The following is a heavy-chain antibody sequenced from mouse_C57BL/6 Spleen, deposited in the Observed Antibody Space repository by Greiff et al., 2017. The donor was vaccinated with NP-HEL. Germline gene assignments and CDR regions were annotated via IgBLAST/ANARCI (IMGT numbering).Heavy chain of an antibody. CDR3: ARDRRQLRLSFAY. V-gene: IGHV3-6*01. Sequence: EVKLQESGPGLVKPSQSLSLTCSVTGYSITSGYYWNWIRQFPGNKLEWMGYISYDGSNNYNPSLKNRISITRDTSKNQFFLKLNSVTTEDTATYYCARDRRQLRLSFAYWGQGTLVTVSA. CDR1: GYSITSGYY. D-gene: IGHD3-2*02. CDR2: ISYDGSN. J-gene: IGHJ3*01.